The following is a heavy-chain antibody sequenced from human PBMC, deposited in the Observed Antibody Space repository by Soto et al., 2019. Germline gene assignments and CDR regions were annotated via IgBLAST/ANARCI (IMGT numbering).Heavy chain of an antibody. CDR1: GYTFTSYG. Sequence: ASVKVSCKASGYTFTSYGISWVRQAPGQGLEWMGWMNPNSGNTGYAQKFQGRVTMTRNTSISTAYMELSSLRSEDTAVYYCARGRPSTSCWCDAFDIWGQGTMVTFSS. D-gene: IGHD2-2*01. V-gene: IGHV1-8*02. CDR2: MNPNSGNT. J-gene: IGHJ3*02. CDR3: ARGRPSTSCWCDAFDI.